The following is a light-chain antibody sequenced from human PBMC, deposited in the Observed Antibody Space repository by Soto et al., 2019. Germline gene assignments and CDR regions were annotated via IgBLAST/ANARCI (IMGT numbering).Light chain of an antibody. CDR3: QQYGKSPIP. CDR1: QSVSSGY. V-gene: IGKV3-20*01. CDR2: GAS. J-gene: IGKJ5*01. Sequence: IGLKQSAGTLSLYPRERATLSCRASQSVSSGYLAWYRQKPGQAPRLLIYGASSRATGTPDRFSGSVSWTDLTLTISRLEPEDVTVDEGQQYGKSPIPFGQVTRL.